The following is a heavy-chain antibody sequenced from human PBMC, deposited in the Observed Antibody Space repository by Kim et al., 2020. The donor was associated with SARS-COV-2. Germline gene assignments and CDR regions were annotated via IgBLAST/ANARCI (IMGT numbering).Heavy chain of an antibody. J-gene: IGHJ6*03. V-gene: IGHV3-11*06. D-gene: IGHD6-25*01. Sequence: VKGRCTIARDNAKNSLYLQMHSLRAEDTSVYYCARARLSGLYYYYSMDVWGKGTTVTVS. CDR3: ARARLSGLYYYYSMDV.